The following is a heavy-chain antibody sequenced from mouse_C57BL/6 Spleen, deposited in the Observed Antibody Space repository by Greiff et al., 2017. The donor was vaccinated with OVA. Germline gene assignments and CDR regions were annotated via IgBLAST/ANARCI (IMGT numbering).Heavy chain of an antibody. Sequence: EVKLVESGGGLVKPGGSLKLSCAASGFTFSSYAMSWVRQTPEKRLEWVATISDGGSYTYYPDNVKGRFTISRDNAKNNLYLQMSHLKSEDTAMYYCARDGGSSHFDYWGQGTTLTVSS. V-gene: IGHV5-4*01. J-gene: IGHJ2*01. CDR3: ARDGGSSHFDY. CDR2: ISDGGSYT. CDR1: GFTFSSYA. D-gene: IGHD1-1*01.